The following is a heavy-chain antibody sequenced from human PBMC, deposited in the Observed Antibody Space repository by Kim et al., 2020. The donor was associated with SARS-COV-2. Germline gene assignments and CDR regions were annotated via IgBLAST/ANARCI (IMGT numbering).Heavy chain of an antibody. CDR2: ISGSGSST. CDR1: GFTFNNYA. J-gene: IGHJ4*02. CDR3: AKGLFSYDSSAISG. V-gene: IGHV3-23*01. D-gene: IGHD3-22*01. Sequence: GGSLRLSCAASGFTFNNYAMSWVRQAPGKGLEWVSGISGSGSSTYCADSVKGRFTVYRDNSKNTLYLQMNSLRAEDTAVYYCAKGLFSYDSSAISGWGQGTLVTVSS.